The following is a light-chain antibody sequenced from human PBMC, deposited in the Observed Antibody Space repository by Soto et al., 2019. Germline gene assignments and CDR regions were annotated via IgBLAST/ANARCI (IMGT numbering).Light chain of an antibody. CDR1: SSDVGGYNY. J-gene: IGLJ1*01. CDR3: SSYTTSSTYV. V-gene: IGLV2-14*01. CDR2: DVS. Sequence: QSVLTQPASVSGSPGQSITISCTGTSSDVGGYNYVSWYQQHPGKAPKLVISDVSNRPSGVSNRFSGSKSGNTASLTISGLQTEDEADYYCSSYTTSSTYVFGTGTKVTV.